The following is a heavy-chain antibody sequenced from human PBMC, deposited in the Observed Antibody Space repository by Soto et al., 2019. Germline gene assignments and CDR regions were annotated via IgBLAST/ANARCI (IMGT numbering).Heavy chain of an antibody. J-gene: IGHJ6*03. CDR2: IKQDGSEK. V-gene: IGHV3-7*03. CDR1: GFTFSSYW. D-gene: IGHD2-8*01. Sequence: GGSLRLSCAASGFTFSSYWMNWVRQAPGKGLEWVANIKQDGSEKYYVDSVKGRFTISRDNAKNSLYLQMNSLRAEDTAVYYCASLMGIPDYYYMDVWGKGPTVTVSS. CDR3: ASLMGIPDYYYMDV.